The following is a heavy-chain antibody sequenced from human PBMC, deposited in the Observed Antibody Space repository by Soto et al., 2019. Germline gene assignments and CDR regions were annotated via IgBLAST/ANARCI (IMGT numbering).Heavy chain of an antibody. D-gene: IGHD3-22*01. V-gene: IGHV3-23*01. J-gene: IGHJ4*02. CDR3: AKDPLYYHDSSGYYGPFDY. CDR1: GFTFSSYA. Sequence: PGGSLRLSCAASGFTFSSYAMSWVRQAPGKGLEWVSAISGSGGSTYYADSVKGRFTISRDNSKNTLYLQMNSLRAEDTAVYYCAKDPLYYHDSSGYYGPFDYWGQGTLVTVSS. CDR2: ISGSGGST.